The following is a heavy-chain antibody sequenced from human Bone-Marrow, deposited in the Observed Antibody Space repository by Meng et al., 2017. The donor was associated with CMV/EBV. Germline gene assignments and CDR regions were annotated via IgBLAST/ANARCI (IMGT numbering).Heavy chain of an antibody. D-gene: IGHD2-2*01. CDR3: ARGLTKYQLYNWFDP. CDR2: IYYSGST. J-gene: IGHJ5*02. V-gene: IGHV4-59*01. Sequence: GSLRLSCTVSGGSISSYYWSWIRQPPGKGLEWIGYIYYSGSTNYNPSLKSRVTISVDTSKNQFSLKLSSVTAADTAVYYCARGLTKYQLYNWFDPWGQGTLVTFYS. CDR1: GGSISSYY.